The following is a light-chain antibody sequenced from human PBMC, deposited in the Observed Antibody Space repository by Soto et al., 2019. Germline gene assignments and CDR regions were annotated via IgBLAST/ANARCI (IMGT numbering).Light chain of an antibody. Sequence: DIQMTQSPSTLSASVGDRVTITCRASQSISSWLAWYQQKPGKAPKLLIYDASRLQSGVPSRFSGRGSGTDFTLTISSLQPEDFATYYCLQDYDYPRTFGQGTKVDIK. J-gene: IGKJ1*01. CDR2: DAS. CDR3: LQDYDYPRT. CDR1: QSISSW. V-gene: IGKV1-5*01.